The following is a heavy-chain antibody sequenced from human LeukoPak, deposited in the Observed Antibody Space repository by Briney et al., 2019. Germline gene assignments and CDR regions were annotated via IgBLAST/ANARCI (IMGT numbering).Heavy chain of an antibody. Sequence: GGSLRLSCTASKFIFTTYAMTWVRQAPGKGLEWVSSINASGDETSYADSVNGRFTISRDTSKNTLYLQMNNLRVEDTAVYFCAAFPRSMIRGINMDPIDYRGQGTLVTVSS. D-gene: IGHD3-10*01. CDR2: INASGDET. CDR3: AAFPRSMIRGINMDPIDY. CDR1: KFIFTTYA. V-gene: IGHV3-23*01. J-gene: IGHJ4*02.